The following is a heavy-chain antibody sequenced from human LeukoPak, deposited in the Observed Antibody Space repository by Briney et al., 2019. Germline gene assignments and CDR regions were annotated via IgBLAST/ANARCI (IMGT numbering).Heavy chain of an antibody. V-gene: IGHV1-2*02. D-gene: IGHD6-13*01. CDR1: GYTFTGYY. CDR2: INPNSGGT. CDR3: ARLPGSSWQTRGDYYGMDV. J-gene: IGHJ6*02. Sequence: ASVKVSCKASGYTFTGYYMHWVRQAPGQGLEWMGWINPNSGGTNYAQKFQGRVTMTRDTSISTAYMELSRLRSDDTAVYYCARLPGSSWQTRGDYYGMDVWGQGTTVTVSS.